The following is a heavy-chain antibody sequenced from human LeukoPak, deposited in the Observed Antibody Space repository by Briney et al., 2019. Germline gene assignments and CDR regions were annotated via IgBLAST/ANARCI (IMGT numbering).Heavy chain of an antibody. CDR3: ARDRHYDFWSGYYRGDAFDI. V-gene: IGHV1-46*01. CDR1: GYTFTSYY. Sequence: GASVKVSCKASGYTFTSYYMHWVRQARGQGLEWMGIINHSGRSTSYAQKFQGRVTMTRDTSTSTVYMELSSLRSEDTAVYYCARDRHYDFWSGYYRGDAFDIWGQGTMVTVSS. CDR2: INHSGRST. D-gene: IGHD3-3*01. J-gene: IGHJ3*02.